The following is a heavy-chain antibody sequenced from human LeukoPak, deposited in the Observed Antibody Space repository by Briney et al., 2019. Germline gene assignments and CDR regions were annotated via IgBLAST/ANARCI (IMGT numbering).Heavy chain of an antibody. CDR2: ISARAGSA. J-gene: IGHJ4*02. CDR1: EISFSTYA. V-gene: IGHV3-23*02. CDR3: AKEGSGWFDGRYFGN. D-gene: IGHD6-19*01. Sequence: GGSLRLSCEASEISFSTYAMSWVRQAPGRGLEWVAGISARAGSAYYRDSLKGRLTISRDNSKNTLYLQMNDLRPEDTARYYCAKEGSGWFDGRYFGNWGQGTLLTVSS.